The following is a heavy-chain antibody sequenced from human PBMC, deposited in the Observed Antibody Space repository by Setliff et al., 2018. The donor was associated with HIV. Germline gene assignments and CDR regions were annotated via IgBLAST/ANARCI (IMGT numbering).Heavy chain of an antibody. D-gene: IGHD3-10*01. Sequence: GESLKISCTVSGYSFTTSWISWVRQMPGKGLEWMGRIDPSDSYTNYSPSFQGHVTISVDRSITTAYLQWSSLKASDTAMYYCARRGLFHDAFDIWGQGTMVTVSS. CDR3: ARRGLFHDAFDI. V-gene: IGHV5-10-1*01. CDR1: GYSFTTSW. J-gene: IGHJ3*02. CDR2: IDPSDSYT.